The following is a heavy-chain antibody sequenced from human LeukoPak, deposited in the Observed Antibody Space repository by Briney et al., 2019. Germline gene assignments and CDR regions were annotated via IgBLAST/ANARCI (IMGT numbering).Heavy chain of an antibody. Sequence: SQTLSLTCAISGDIVSSEDAAWNWIRQPPSRGLEWLGRTYYRSKWGSDYAVSVKSRVTVNPDPSKNQFSLQLNSVTPEDTAVYFCARASNRAFDAWGQGTVVIVSS. CDR1: GDIVSSEDAA. V-gene: IGHV6-1*01. D-gene: IGHD1-14*01. CDR2: TYYRSKWGS. CDR3: ARASNRAFDA. J-gene: IGHJ3*01.